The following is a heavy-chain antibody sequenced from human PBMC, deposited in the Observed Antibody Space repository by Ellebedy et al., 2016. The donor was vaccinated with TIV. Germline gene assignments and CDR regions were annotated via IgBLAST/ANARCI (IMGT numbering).Heavy chain of an antibody. CDR3: ARDVAPVGQVTFDC. Sequence: PGGSLRLSCAASGFIFSGSCMTWVRQAPGKGLEWVANINQDGSDEYYVDSVKGRFTISKDNAKNSLYLQMNSLRAEDTAMYYCARDVAPVGQVTFDCWGQGTLVTVSS. J-gene: IGHJ4*02. CDR1: GFIFSGSC. V-gene: IGHV3-7*03. CDR2: INQDGSDE. D-gene: IGHD2-21*02.